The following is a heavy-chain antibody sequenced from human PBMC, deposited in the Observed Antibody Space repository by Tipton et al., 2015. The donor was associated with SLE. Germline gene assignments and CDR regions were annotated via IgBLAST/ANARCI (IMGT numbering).Heavy chain of an antibody. J-gene: IGHJ3*02. CDR2: IYYRGTT. D-gene: IGHD1-7*01. V-gene: IGHV4-28*01. CDR3: ARWNFVTMTGGFDI. Sequence: IYYRGTTSYNPSLKSRVTMSVDTSQNQFSLTLRSVTAADTAIYYCARWNFVTMTGGFDIWGQGTMFTVSS.